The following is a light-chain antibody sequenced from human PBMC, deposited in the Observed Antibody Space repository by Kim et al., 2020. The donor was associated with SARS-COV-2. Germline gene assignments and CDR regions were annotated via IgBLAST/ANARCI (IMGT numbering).Light chain of an antibody. Sequence: DIVMTQSPDSLAVSLGERATINCKSSQSVLYSANNKNYLAWYKQKPGQPPKLLIYWASTRESGVPDRLSGSGSGTDFTLTISSLQAADVAVYYCHQYYSTPYTFGQGTKLEI. CDR2: WAS. V-gene: IGKV4-1*01. J-gene: IGKJ2*01. CDR3: HQYYSTPYT. CDR1: QSVLYSANNKNY.